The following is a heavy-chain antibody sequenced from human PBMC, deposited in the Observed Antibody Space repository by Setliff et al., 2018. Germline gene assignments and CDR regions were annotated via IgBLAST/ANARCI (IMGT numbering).Heavy chain of an antibody. CDR3: ARLSGFLYIDV. Sequence: SETLSLTCAVYGGAFSGYYWGWFRQPAGKGLEWIGQIYTSWSTNYNPSLKSRVTISLDTSKNQFSLSLSSVTAADTAVYYCARLSGFLYIDVWGKGTTVTVSS. V-gene: IGHV4-59*10. CDR1: GGAFSGYY. D-gene: IGHD3-3*01. CDR2: IYTSWST. J-gene: IGHJ6*03.